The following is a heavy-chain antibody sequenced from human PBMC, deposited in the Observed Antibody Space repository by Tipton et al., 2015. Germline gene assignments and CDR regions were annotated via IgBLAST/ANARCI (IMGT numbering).Heavy chain of an antibody. Sequence: SLRLSCAASGFIFSTYGMDWVRRAPGKGLVWVSRINSDGSTIDYADSVKGRFTISRDNAKNTLYLQMNSLGGEDTAFYYCAREGSSWYFGVYWGQGTLVSVSS. CDR1: GFIFSTYG. D-gene: IGHD6-13*01. CDR3: AREGSSWYFGVY. CDR2: INSDGSTI. V-gene: IGHV3-74*01. J-gene: IGHJ4*02.